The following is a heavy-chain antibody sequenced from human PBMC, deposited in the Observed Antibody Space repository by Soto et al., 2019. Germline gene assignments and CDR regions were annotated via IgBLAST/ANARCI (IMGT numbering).Heavy chain of an antibody. CDR2: IGPAGDT. J-gene: IGHJ3*01. D-gene: IGHD6-19*01. V-gene: IGHV3-13*01. CDR3: ARGDNSGWSAFDV. Sequence: EVQLVESGGNLVQPGGSLRLSCAASGFTFSSYDMHWFRQDTGKGLEWVSVIGPAGDTYYPDSVKGRFTRSRENAKNSLYLQMSSLRAGDTVVFYCARGDNSGWSAFDVWGQGTMVTVSS. CDR1: GFTFSSYD.